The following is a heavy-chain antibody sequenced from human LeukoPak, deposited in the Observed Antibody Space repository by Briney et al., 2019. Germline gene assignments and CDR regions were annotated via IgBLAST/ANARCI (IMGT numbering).Heavy chain of an antibody. CDR2: ISSSGSTT. J-gene: IGHJ3*02. V-gene: IGHV3-11*04. CDR1: GFTFSGYY. Sequence: GGSLRLSCAASGFTFSGYYMSWIRQAPGKGPEWVSYISSSGSTTYYADSVKGRFTISRDNARNSLSLQMNSLRAEDTAVYYCAREQGTHYYDSNGSYSRSGAFDMWGQGTMVTVSS. D-gene: IGHD3-22*01. CDR3: AREQGTHYYDSNGSYSRSGAFDM.